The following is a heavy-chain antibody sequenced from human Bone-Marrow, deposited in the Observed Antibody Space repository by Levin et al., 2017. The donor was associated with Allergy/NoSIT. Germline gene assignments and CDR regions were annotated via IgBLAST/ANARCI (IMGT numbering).Heavy chain of an antibody. CDR3: VRVAWGGFCTDNGCPDWFDP. J-gene: IGHJ5*01. CDR1: GFGFTKYW. Sequence: RGESLKISCKASGFGFTKYWIGWVRQMPGKGLEWMGIIYPGDSYTRYGQAFKGQVTISADKSTATAYLQWRSLKDSDTGMYYCVRVAWGGFCTDNGCPDWFDPGGQGSRVTVSS. V-gene: IGHV5-51*01. D-gene: IGHD3/OR15-3a*01. CDR2: IYPGDSYT.